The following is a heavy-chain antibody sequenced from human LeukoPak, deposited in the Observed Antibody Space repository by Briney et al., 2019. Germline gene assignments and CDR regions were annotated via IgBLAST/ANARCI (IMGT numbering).Heavy chain of an antibody. D-gene: IGHD2-2*02. V-gene: IGHV4-39*07. CDR2: IYYSGGT. CDR1: GGSISSSSYY. CDR3: ARVGCSSTSCYTSYYYYYMDV. Sequence: SETLSLTCTVSGGSISSSSYYWGWIRQPPGKGLEWIGSIYYSGGTYYNPSLKSRVTISVDTSKNQFSLKLSSVTAADTAVYYCARVGCSSTSCYTSYYYYYMDVWGKGTTVTVSS. J-gene: IGHJ6*03.